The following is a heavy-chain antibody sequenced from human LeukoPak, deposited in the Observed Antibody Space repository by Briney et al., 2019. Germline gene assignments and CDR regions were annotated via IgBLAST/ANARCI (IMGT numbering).Heavy chain of an antibody. CDR2: IYHSGST. V-gene: IGHV4-38-2*02. CDR1: GYSISSGYY. CDR3: ARDLAAAGTIDP. Sequence: SETLSLTCTVSGYSISSGYYWGWIRQPPGKGLEWIGSIYHSGSTYYNPSLKSRVTISVDTSKNQISLKLSSVTAAGTAAYYCARDLAAAGTIDPWGQGTLVTVSS. D-gene: IGHD6-13*01. J-gene: IGHJ5*02.